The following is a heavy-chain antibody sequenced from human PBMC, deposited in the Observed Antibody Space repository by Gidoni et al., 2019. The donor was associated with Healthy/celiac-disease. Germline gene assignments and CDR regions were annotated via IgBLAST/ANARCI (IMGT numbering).Heavy chain of an antibody. J-gene: IGHJ4*02. V-gene: IGHV3-21*01. Sequence: EVQLVEPGGGLVKPGGSLSLSCAAAGFTFSSYSMNWVRQAAGKWLECLSSISSSSRYIYYSDSVKVRFTLSRDNAKNSLYLQMDSLRAEDTAVYYCARGGDYVDRKATRDFWGQGTLVTVSS. CDR3: ARGGDYVDRKATRDF. CDR1: GFTFSSYS. CDR2: ISSSSRYI. D-gene: IGHD3-16*01.